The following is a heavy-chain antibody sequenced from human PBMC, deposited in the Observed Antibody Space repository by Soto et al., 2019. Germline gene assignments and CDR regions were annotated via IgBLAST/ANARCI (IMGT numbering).Heavy chain of an antibody. D-gene: IGHD6-6*01. CDR2: IYPGDSDT. V-gene: IGHV5-51*01. CDR1: GYSFTSYW. J-gene: IGHJ6*02. Sequence: PGESLKISCKGSGYSFTSYWIGWVRQMPGKGLEWMGIIYPGDSDTRYSPSFQGQVTISADKSISTAYLQWSSLKASDTAMYYCARRLDGSSSSTYYYYGMDVWGQGTTVTVSS. CDR3: ARRLDGSSSSTYYYYGMDV.